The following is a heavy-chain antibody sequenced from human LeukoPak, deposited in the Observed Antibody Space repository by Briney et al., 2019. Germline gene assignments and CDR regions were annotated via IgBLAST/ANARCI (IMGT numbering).Heavy chain of an antibody. CDR1: GFTFSSYS. J-gene: IGHJ5*02. CDR2: ISSSSSYI. Sequence: PGGSLRLSCAASGFTFSSYSMNWVRQAPGKGLEWVSSISSSSSYIYYADSVKGRFTISRDNAKNSLYLQMNSLRAEDTAVYYCARLPGIAAAGKTNWFDPWGQGTLVTVSS. D-gene: IGHD6-13*01. V-gene: IGHV3-21*01. CDR3: ARLPGIAAAGKTNWFDP.